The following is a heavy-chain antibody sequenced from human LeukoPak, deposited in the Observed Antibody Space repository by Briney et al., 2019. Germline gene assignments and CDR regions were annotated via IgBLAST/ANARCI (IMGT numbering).Heavy chain of an antibody. D-gene: IGHD6-19*01. V-gene: IGHV4-34*01. Sequence: SETLSLTCAVYGGSFSGYYWSWIRQPPGKGLEWIGEINHSGSTNYNPSLKSRVTISVDTSKNQFSLKLSSVTAADTAVYHCARGVYSSGWLTNYYYGMDVWGQGTTVTVSS. CDR3: ARGVYSSGWLTNYYYGMDV. CDR2: INHSGST. J-gene: IGHJ6*02. CDR1: GGSFSGYY.